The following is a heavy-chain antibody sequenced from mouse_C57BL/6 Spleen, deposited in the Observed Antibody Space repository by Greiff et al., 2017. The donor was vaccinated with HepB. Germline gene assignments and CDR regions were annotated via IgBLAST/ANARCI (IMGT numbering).Heavy chain of an antibody. CDR3: ARGGITTVVAFDY. J-gene: IGHJ2*01. Sequence: VQLQQPGAELVRPGSSVKLSCKASGYTFTSYWMHWVKQRPIQGLEWIGNIDPSDSETHYNQKFKDKATLTVDKSSSTAYMQLSSLTSEDSAVYYCARGGITTVVAFDYWGQGTTLTVSS. D-gene: IGHD1-1*01. CDR2: IDPSDSET. CDR1: GYTFTSYW. V-gene: IGHV1-52*01.